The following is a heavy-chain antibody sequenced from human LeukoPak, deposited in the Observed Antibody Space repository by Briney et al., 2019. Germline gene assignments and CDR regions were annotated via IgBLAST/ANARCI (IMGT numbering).Heavy chain of an antibody. Sequence: GGSLRLSCVASGFTFDDHAMHWVRQVPGKGLEWVAGITWNSGSISYADSAKGRFTISRDNAKNPLFLQMDSLRVEDTAFYYCAKDIWFRRRGATGLDHWGQGTLVTVSS. V-gene: IGHV3-9*01. D-gene: IGHD1-26*01. CDR3: AKDIWFRRRGATGLDH. J-gene: IGHJ4*02. CDR1: GFTFDDHA. CDR2: ITWNSGSI.